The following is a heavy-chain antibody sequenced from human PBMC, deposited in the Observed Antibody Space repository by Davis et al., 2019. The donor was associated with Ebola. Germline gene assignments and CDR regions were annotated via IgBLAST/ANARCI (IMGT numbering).Heavy chain of an antibody. V-gene: IGHV3-48*03. J-gene: IGHJ4*02. CDR1: GFTFSSYE. CDR3: ARGGYVDY. CDR2: ISSSGSII. Sequence: PGGSLRLSRAASGFTFSSYEMNWVRQAPGKGLEWVSYISSSGSIIYYADSVKGRFTISRDSAKNSLYLQMNSLRAEDTAVYYCARGGYVDYWGQGTLVTVSS.